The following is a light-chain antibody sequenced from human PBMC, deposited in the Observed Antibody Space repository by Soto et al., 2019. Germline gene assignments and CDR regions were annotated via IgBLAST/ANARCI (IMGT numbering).Light chain of an antibody. CDR1: SSNIGSNN. V-gene: IGLV1-44*01. CDR3: AAWDDSLNCVV. Sequence: QSVLTQPPSASGTPGQRVTISCSGSSSNIGSNNVNWYQQLPGTAPKLLIYSNNQRPSGVPDRFSGSKSGTSASLAISGLQSEDEADYYCAAWDDSLNCVVFGGGTKLTVL. J-gene: IGLJ2*01. CDR2: SNN.